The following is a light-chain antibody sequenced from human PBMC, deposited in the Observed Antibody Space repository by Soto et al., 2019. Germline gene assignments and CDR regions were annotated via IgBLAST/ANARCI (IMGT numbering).Light chain of an antibody. Sequence: DIQMTQSPSTLSASVGDRITITCRASQSIRSWLAWYQQKPGKAPKVLIFDASTLESGVPSRFSGSGSGTEFTLTISSLQPDDFATYYCQQYSSFWTFGQGTRLEIK. J-gene: IGKJ5*01. CDR3: QQYSSFWT. V-gene: IGKV1-5*01. CDR2: DAS. CDR1: QSIRSW.